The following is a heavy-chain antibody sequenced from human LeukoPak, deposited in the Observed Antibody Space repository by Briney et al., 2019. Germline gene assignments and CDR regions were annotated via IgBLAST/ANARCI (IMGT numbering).Heavy chain of an antibody. Sequence: SVKVSCKASGGTFSSYAISWVRQAPGQGLEWMGGIIPIFGTANYAQKFQGRVTITADESTSTAYMELSSLRSEDTAVYYCAVSGSYTEDYFDYWGQGTLVTVSS. D-gene: IGHD1-26*01. J-gene: IGHJ4*02. V-gene: IGHV1-69*13. CDR2: IIPIFGTA. CDR3: AVSGSYTEDYFDY. CDR1: GGTFSSYA.